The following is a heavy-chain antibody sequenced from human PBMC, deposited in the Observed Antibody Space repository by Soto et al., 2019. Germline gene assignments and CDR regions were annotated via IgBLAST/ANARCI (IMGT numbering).Heavy chain of an antibody. D-gene: IGHD3-10*01. CDR3: ARDKPFGYYYGSGSYYNPNYYYYGMDG. V-gene: IGHV1-18*01. Sequence: QVQLVQSGAEVKKPGASVKVSCKASGYTFTSYGISWVRQAPGQGLEWMGWISAYNGNTNYAQKLQGRVTMTTDTSTSTAYMELRSLRSDDTAGYYCARDKPFGYYYGSGSYYNPNYYYYGMDGWGQGTTVTVPS. CDR1: GYTFTSYG. CDR2: ISAYNGNT. J-gene: IGHJ6*02.